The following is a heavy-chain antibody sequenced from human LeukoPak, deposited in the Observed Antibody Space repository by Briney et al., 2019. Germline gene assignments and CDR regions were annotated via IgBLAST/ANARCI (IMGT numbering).Heavy chain of an antibody. CDR3: ARHRRSSIYSSFDF. CDR1: EYTFTNYW. D-gene: IGHD6-13*01. V-gene: IGHV5-51*01. J-gene: IGHJ4*02. CDR2: IYPGDSDT. Sequence: AGESLNISCKGSEYTFTNYWIGWVRQMPGKGLEWMGIIYPGDSDTRYSPSFQGQVTISADRSITTAYLQWSSLKASDTAIYYCARHRRSSIYSSFDFWGQGTLVTVSS.